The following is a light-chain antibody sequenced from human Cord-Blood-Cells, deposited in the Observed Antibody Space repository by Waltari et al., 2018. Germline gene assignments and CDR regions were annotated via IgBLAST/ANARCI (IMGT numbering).Light chain of an antibody. V-gene: IGLV1-47*01. CDR3: AAWDDSLSGWV. J-gene: IGLJ3*02. Sequence: QSVLTQPPSASGTPGQRVTISCSGSSSNIGSNYVYWYQQLPGTAPKLPIYRNNQRPAGGPGRFSGSKSGTSASLAISGLRSEDEADYYCAAWDDSLSGWVFGGGTKLTVL. CDR1: SSNIGSNY. CDR2: RNN.